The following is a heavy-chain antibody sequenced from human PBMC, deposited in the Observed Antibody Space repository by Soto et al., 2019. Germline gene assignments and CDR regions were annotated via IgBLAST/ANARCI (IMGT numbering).Heavy chain of an antibody. V-gene: IGHV1-69*08. CDR3: ARDPLLPGLLDGMDV. D-gene: IGHD3-9*01. CDR2: IIPILGIA. J-gene: IGHJ6*02. CDR1: GGTFSSYT. Sequence: QVQLVQSGAEVKKPGSSVKVSCKASGGTFSSYTISWVRQAPGQGLEWMGRIIPILGIANYAQKFQGRVMIAADKSTSAAYIGVCSLRAEDTAVYYCARDPLLPGLLDGMDVWGQGTTVTVSS.